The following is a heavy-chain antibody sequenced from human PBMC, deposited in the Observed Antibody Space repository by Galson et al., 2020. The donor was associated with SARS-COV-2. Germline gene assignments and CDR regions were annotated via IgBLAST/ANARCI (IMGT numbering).Heavy chain of an antibody. CDR1: GFMFSRSA. V-gene: IGHV3-23*01. CDR3: AKSGGQVMYDASEF. Sequence: GGSLRLSCAASGFMFSRSAMSWVRQAPGKGLEWVSGISGSGGSTYYTDSVKGRFTISRDNSENTVYLEMTGLRADDTAVYYCAKSGGQVMYDASEFWGQGTMVTVSA. J-gene: IGHJ3*01. D-gene: IGHD2-15*01. CDR2: ISGSGGST.